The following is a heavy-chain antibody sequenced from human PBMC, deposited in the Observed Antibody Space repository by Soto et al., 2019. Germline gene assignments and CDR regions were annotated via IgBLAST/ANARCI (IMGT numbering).Heavy chain of an antibody. V-gene: IGHV3-48*03. CDR2: ISSSGSTI. J-gene: IGHJ4*02. D-gene: IGHD1-26*01. CDR1: GFTFISYE. CDR3: ARGLLVGATIGYFDY. Sequence: PGGSLRLSCAASGFTFISYEMNWVRQAPGKGLEWVSYISSSGSTIYYADSVKGRFTISRDNAKNSLYLQVNSLRAEDTAVYYCARGLLVGATIGYFDYWGQGTLVTVSS.